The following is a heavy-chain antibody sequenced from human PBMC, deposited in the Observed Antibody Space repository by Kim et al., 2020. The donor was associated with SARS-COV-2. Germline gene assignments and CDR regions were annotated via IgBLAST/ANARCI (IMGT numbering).Heavy chain of an antibody. CDR2: ISYDGSNK. CDR1: EFTFSSYG. J-gene: IGHJ6*01. V-gene: IGHV3-30*18. CDR3: AKGFYVKHDSGNSHMDV. D-gene: IGHD3-10*01. Sequence: GGSLRLSCAASEFTFSSYGMHWVRQAPGKGLEWVAVISYDGSNKYYGDSVKGRFTISRDNSKNTLYLQMNSLRAQDTSVYYCAKGFYVKHDSGNSHMDV.